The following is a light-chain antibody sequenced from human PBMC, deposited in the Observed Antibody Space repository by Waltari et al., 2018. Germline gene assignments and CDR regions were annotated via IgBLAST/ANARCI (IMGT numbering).Light chain of an antibody. V-gene: IGLV2-14*01. J-gene: IGLJ1*01. CDR1: RSDVGGNNF. Sequence: QSALTQPASVSGSPGQSITISCTGTRSDVGGNNFVSWYQVPAGKAPKLIIFEASKRPSGVSNRFSGSKSGNTASLTISGLQAEDEADYYCSSYTSSNTYVFGTGTKVTVL. CDR3: SSYTSSNTYV. CDR2: EAS.